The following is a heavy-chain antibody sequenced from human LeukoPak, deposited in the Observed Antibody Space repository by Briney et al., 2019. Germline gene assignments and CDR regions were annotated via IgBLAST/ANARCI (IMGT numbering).Heavy chain of an antibody. CDR1: GYSISSGYY. CDR3: AIHYYYDSSGYYNFDY. CDR2: IYHSGST. Sequence: SETLSLTCTVSGYSISSGYYWGWFGQPPGKGLDGIGGIYHSGSTYYNPSLKSRVTISVDTSKNQFSLKLSSVTAADTAVYYCAIHYYYDSSGYYNFDYWGQGTLVTVSS. J-gene: IGHJ4*02. D-gene: IGHD3-22*01. V-gene: IGHV4-38-2*02.